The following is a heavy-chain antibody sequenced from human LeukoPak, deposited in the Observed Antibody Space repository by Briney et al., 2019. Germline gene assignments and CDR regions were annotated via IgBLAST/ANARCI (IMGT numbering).Heavy chain of an antibody. CDR1: GFTFSSYA. D-gene: IGHD3-22*01. CDR2: ISGSGGST. V-gene: IGHV3-23*01. Sequence: GGSLRLSCAASGFTFSSYAMSWVRQAPGKGLEWVSAISGSGGSTYYADSVKGRFTISRDNSKNTLYLQMNSLRAEDTAVYYCAKDWDYYDSSGYFASFDCWGQGTLVTVSS. CDR3: AKDWDYYDSSGYFASFDC. J-gene: IGHJ4*02.